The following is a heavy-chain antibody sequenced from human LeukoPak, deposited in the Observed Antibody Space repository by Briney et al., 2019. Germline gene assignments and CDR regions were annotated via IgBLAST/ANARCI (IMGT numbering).Heavy chain of an antibody. Sequence: LPGGSLRLSCAASGFTFSSYVMHWVRQAPGKGLEYVSAMSGNGDRTYYADPVKGRFTISRDNSKDTVYLQMGSLRVEDMAVYYCARGGLWFGDSPTNYFDDWGQGTLVTVSS. D-gene: IGHD3-10*01. CDR2: MSGNGDRT. CDR1: GFTFSSYV. J-gene: IGHJ4*02. V-gene: IGHV3-64*02. CDR3: ARGGLWFGDSPTNYFDD.